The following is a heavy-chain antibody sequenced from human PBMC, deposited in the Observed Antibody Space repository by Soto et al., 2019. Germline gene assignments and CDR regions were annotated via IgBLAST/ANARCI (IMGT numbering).Heavy chain of an antibody. D-gene: IGHD2-15*01. CDR3: ARVRALYCSGGSCYWFDP. Sequence: SETLSLTCSVSGGSISSTSYYWGWIRQPPGKWLEWIASIYYTGSTYYSPSLKSRVTISVDTSKNLFSLGLNSVTAADTAVYYCARVRALYCSGGSCYWFDPWGQGTLVTVSS. V-gene: IGHV4-39*02. CDR1: GGSISSTSYY. CDR2: IYYTGST. J-gene: IGHJ5*02.